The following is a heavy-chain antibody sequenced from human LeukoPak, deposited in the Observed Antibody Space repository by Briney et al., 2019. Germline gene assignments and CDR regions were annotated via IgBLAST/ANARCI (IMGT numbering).Heavy chain of an antibody. Sequence: GASLRLSCAASGFTFSSYAMSWVRQAPGKRLEWVSAISGSGGSTYYADSVKGRFTISRDNSKNTLYLQMNSLRAEDAAVYYCAKDQYYDSSGYDYWGQGTLVTVSS. D-gene: IGHD3-22*01. J-gene: IGHJ4*02. CDR2: ISGSGGST. V-gene: IGHV3-23*01. CDR3: AKDQYYDSSGYDY. CDR1: GFTFSSYA.